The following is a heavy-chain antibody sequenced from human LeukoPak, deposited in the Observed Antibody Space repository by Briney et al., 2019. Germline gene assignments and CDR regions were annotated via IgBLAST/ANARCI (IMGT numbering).Heavy chain of an antibody. V-gene: IGHV1-2*02. CDR2: INPNSGGT. CDR3: ARRYSDSSEGFDY. D-gene: IGHD6-6*01. J-gene: IGHJ4*02. CDR1: RYIFTGYF. Sequence: GASVNVSCKASRYIFTGYFIHWVRQVPGQGLEWMGWINPNSGGTSYAQKYQGRVTMTRDTSISTAYMELSGLTSDDTAVYCCARRYSDSSEGFDYWGQGTLVTVSS.